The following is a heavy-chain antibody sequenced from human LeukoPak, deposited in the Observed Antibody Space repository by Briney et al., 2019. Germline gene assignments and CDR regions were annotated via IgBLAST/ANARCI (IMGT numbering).Heavy chain of an antibody. CDR3: ARDVAFYDFAWGSSPYPFDS. Sequence: ASVKVSCKASGYTFTDHYMHWVRQAPGQGLERMGWITPNTGGTNYAEKFQGRVTMTRDTSTSTAYMELTSLRSDDTAVYYCARDVAFYDFAWGSSPYPFDSWGQGTLVTVSS. CDR1: GYTFTDHY. CDR2: ITPNTGGT. J-gene: IGHJ4*02. V-gene: IGHV1-2*02. D-gene: IGHD3-16*01.